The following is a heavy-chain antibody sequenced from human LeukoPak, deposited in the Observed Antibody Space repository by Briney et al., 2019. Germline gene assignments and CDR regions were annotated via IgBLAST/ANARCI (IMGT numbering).Heavy chain of an antibody. J-gene: IGHJ5*02. CDR2: INPNSGGT. CDR1: GYTFTGYH. CDR3: ARVPPLYCSSTSCYGDNWFDP. D-gene: IGHD2-2*01. Sequence: ASVKVSCKASGYTFTGYHMHWVRQAPGQGLEWMGWINPNSGGTNYAQKFQGRVTMTRDTSISTAYMELSRLRSDDTAVYYCARVPPLYCSSTSCYGDNWFDPWGQGTLVTVSS. V-gene: IGHV1-2*02.